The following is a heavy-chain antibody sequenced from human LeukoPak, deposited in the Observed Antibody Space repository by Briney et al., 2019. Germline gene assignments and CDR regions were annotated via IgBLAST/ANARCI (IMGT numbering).Heavy chain of an antibody. CDR3: ARRAGGYSHPYDY. CDR2: IYSGGST. CDR1: GFTVSSNY. V-gene: IGHV3-53*01. Sequence: GGSLRLSCAASGFTVSSNYMSWVRQAPGKGLEWVSLIYSGGSTDYTDSVKGRFTISRDNSKNTLYLQMNSLRAEDTAVYYCARRAGGYSHPYDYWGQGTLVTVSS. D-gene: IGHD4-23*01. J-gene: IGHJ4*02.